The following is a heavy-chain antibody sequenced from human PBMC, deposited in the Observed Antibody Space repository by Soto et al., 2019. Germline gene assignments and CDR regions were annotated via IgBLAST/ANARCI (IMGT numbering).Heavy chain of an antibody. Sequence: SVTLCLTFTVSGASIRSGEYSSSLISQCPGKGLEWIGYIYYSGSTYYNPSLKSRVTISVDTSKNQFSLKLSSVTAADTAVYYCARASPLVTDVWGQGTTVTVSS. CDR3: ARASPLVTDV. V-gene: IGHV4-30-4*01. CDR2: IYYSGST. J-gene: IGHJ6*02. D-gene: IGHD5-18*01. CDR1: GASIRSGEYS.